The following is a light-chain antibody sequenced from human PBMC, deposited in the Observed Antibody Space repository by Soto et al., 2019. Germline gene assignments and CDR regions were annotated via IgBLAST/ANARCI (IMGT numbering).Light chain of an antibody. CDR1: SSDVGAYIF. J-gene: IGLJ1*01. V-gene: IGLV2-8*01. CDR2: DVN. Sequence: QSALTQPPSASGSPGQSVTISCTGTSSDVGAYIFVSWYQQHPGKAPKLMAYDVNRRPPGVPDRFFASKSGNTASLTVSGLQAEDEADYFCVSFAGGTYVFGTGTKLTVL. CDR3: VSFAGGTYV.